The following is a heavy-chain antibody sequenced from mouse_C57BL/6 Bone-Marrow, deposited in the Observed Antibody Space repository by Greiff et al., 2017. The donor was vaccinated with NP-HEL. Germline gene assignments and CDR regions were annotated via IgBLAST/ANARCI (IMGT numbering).Heavy chain of an antibody. J-gene: IGHJ3*01. V-gene: IGHV5-6*02. D-gene: IGHD4-1*01. CDR3: ARHRLGRGFAY. CDR2: ISSGGSYP. CDR1: GFTFSSYG. Sequence: EVKLEESGGDLVKPGGSLKLSCAASGFTFSSYGMSWVRQTPDKRLEWVATISSGGSYPYYPDRVKGRFPISRDNAKNTLYLQMSSLKSEDTAMYYCARHRLGRGFAYWGPGTLVTVSA.